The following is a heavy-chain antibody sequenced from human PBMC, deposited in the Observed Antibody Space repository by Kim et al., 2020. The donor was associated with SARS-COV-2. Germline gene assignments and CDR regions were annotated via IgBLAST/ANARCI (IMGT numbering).Heavy chain of an antibody. CDR1: GGSITSGDYY. Sequence: SETLSLTCTVSGGSITSGDYYWGWIRQSPGKGLEWIGYIYHTGSTYYTPSLKSRVVISIDTSKSQFSLTLTSVPATATAEYYCANRRDDTPGWFAPGGQG. V-gene: IGHV4-30-4*01. D-gene: IGHD3-22*01. CDR3: ANRRDDTPGWFAP. CDR2: IYHTGST. J-gene: IGHJ5*02.